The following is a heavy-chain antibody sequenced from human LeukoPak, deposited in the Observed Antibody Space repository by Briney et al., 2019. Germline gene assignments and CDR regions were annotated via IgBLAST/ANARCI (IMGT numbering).Heavy chain of an antibody. J-gene: IGHJ4*02. CDR2: IYPGDSDT. V-gene: IGHV5-51*01. CDR1: GYSFTSYL. CDR3: ARVEDYGDPYYFDY. D-gene: IGHD4-17*01. Sequence: GESLKISCKGSGYSFTSYLISWVRQMPVKGLEWMGMIYPGDSDTRYSPSFQGQVTISADKSISTAYLQWSSLKASDTAMYYCARVEDYGDPYYFDYWGQGTLVTVSS.